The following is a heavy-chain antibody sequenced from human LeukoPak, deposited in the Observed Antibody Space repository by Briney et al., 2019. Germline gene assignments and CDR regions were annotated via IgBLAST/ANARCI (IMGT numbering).Heavy chain of an antibody. D-gene: IGHD6-13*01. CDR3: AKSGSSSWFLDY. CDR1: GFTFSNSA. J-gene: IGHJ4*02. CDR2: INNVGSHI. Sequence: GGSLRLSRAASGFTFSNSAMNWVRQAPGKGLEWVSSINNVGSHIYYADSVKGRFTISRDNSKNTLYLQMNSLRAEDTAVYYCAKSGSSSWFLDYWGQGTLVTVSS. V-gene: IGHV3-23*05.